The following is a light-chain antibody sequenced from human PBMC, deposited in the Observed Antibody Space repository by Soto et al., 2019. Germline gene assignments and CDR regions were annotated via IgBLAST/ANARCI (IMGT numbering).Light chain of an antibody. J-gene: IGKJ1*01. CDR2: GAS. CDR1: RSVSTY. Sequence: EVGMTQSPAILSVSPGERATLSCRASRSVSTYLAWYQQKLGQAPRLLIYGASSRAAGIPARFSGSGSGTEFTLTTSSLQSEDFATYYCQQYNNWPRTFGQGTKVDIK. CDR3: QQYNNWPRT. V-gene: IGKV3-15*01.